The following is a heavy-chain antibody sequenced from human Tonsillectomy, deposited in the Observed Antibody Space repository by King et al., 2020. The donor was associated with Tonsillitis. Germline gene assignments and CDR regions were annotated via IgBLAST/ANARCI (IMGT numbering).Heavy chain of an antibody. CDR3: ATCGYWFGPNGVSCDY. CDR1: GYTFTGYY. Sequence: QLVQFGAEVKKPGASVKVSCKASGYTFTGYYIHWVRQAPGQGLEWMGWINPNSGGTNYEQKFQGRVTMTRDTPISTAYMELSRLSSDDTAVYYCATCGYWFGPNGVSCDYWGQGTLVTVSS. V-gene: IGHV1-2*02. D-gene: IGHD2-8*02. CDR2: INPNSGGT. J-gene: IGHJ4*02.